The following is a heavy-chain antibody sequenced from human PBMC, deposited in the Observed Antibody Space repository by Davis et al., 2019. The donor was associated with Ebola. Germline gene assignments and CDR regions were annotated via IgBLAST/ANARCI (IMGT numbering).Heavy chain of an antibody. CDR1: GFTFSSYG. D-gene: IGHD3-22*01. Sequence: GESLKISCAASGFTFSSYGMHWVRQAPGKGLEWVAVISYDGSNKYYADSVKGRFTISRDNSKNTLYLQMNSLRAEDTAVYYCAKESIPHYYDSSALDYWGQGTLVTVSS. V-gene: IGHV3-30*18. CDR2: ISYDGSNK. CDR3: AKESIPHYYDSSALDY. J-gene: IGHJ4*02.